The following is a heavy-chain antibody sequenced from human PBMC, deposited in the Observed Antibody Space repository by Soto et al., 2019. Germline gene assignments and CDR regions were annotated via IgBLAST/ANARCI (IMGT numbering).Heavy chain of an antibody. CDR1: GFSFASFA. J-gene: IGHJ4*02. D-gene: IGHD3-3*01. V-gene: IGHV3-23*01. CDR3: AKWSYLDY. Sequence: GGSMRLSCTTSGFSFASFAMTWVRQAPGKGLEWVATISGSDGKTYYADSVKGRFSISRDTSRNTLYLQMNSLRADDTAIYYCAKWSYLDYWGQGTRVTVSS. CDR2: ISGSDGKT.